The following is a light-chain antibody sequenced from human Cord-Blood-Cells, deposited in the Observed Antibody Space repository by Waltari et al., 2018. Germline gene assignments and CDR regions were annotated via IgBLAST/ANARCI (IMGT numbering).Light chain of an antibody. CDR1: SRHVGSYNL. CDR2: EVS. Sequence: QSALTQPASVSGSPGQSITISCTGTSRHVGSYNLVSWYQQHPGKAPKLMIYEVSKRPSGVSNRFSGSKSGNTASLTSSGLQAEDEADYYCCSYAGSSTVVFGGGTKLTVL. CDR3: CSYAGSSTVV. J-gene: IGLJ2*01. V-gene: IGLV2-23*02.